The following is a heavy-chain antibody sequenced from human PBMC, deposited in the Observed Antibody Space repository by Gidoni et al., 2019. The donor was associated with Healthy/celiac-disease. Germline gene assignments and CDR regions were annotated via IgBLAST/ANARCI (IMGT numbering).Heavy chain of an antibody. J-gene: IGHJ4*02. CDR2: VNPNNGDT. CDR1: GYPFGTYY. V-gene: IGHV1-2*02. D-gene: IGHD1-26*01. CDR3: TRNRRASADPFDF. Sequence: QVQLLQSGPEVRPPGASVRVSCKTSGYPFGTYYVHWVRQVPGQGLEWMGWVNPNNGDTNVAQKFQGRVTLITDRSITTAYMECNSLIIDDTALYFCTRNRRASADPFDFWGQGTLISVS.